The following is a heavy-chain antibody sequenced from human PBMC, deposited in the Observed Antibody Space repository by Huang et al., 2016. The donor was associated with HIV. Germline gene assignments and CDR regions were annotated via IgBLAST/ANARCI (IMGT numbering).Heavy chain of an antibody. CDR3: ATSTPDVGAGVLRSAFDI. V-gene: IGHV1-24*01. J-gene: IGHJ3*02. D-gene: IGHD2-15*01. CDR2: FDPEEGET. Sequence: QVQLVESGAELKKPGASVRVSCKVSGYTVSELSLHWVRQGPEKGLEWMGGFDPEEGETIYAQRLQGRVTMTEDTSTDTSYMELSSLRPEDTAVYYCATSTPDVGAGVLRSAFDIWGQGTMVTVSS. CDR1: GYTVSELS.